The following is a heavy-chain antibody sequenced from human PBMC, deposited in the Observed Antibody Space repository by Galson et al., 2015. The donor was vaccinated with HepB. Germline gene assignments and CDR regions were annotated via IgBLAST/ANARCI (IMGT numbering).Heavy chain of an antibody. CDR1: GGSITSYY. D-gene: IGHD3-10*01. Sequence: ETLSLTCTVSGGSITSYYWNWIRQPPGKGLEWIGYIYDSGRTNYNPSLKSRVTMSVDTSKKEFSLNLNALTDADTAVYYWARGRRTYFYGSGSHSLYFDYWGQGTLVTVSS. V-gene: IGHV4-59*01. CDR2: IYDSGRT. J-gene: IGHJ4*02. CDR3: ARGRRTYFYGSGSHSLYFDY.